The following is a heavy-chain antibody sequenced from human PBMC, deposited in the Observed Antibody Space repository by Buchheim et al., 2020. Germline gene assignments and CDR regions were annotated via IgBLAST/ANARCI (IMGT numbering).Heavy chain of an antibody. CDR1: GYTFSNYA. D-gene: IGHD6-19*01. V-gene: IGHV3-23*01. J-gene: IGHJ4*02. Sequence: EVQLLESGGGLVQPGGSVRLSCVGSGYTFSNYAMSWVRQAPGKGLEWVSAISSGAGGIKYADSVKGRFPISRDNSRTTLYPQMNSLTAEDTAIYYCAKDGYSSGWGFDYWGQGTL. CDR3: AKDGYSSGWGFDY. CDR2: ISSGAGGI.